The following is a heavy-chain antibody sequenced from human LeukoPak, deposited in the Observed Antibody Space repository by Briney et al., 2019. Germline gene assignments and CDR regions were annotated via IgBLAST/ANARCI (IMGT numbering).Heavy chain of an antibody. CDR2: INHSGST. Sequence: PSETLSLTCAVYGGSFSGYYWSWIRQPPGKGREWIGEINHSGSTNYNPSLKSRVTISVDTSKNQFSLKLSSVTAADTAVYYCARGEYQLLNWYFDLWGRGTLVTVSS. J-gene: IGHJ2*01. CDR3: ARGEYQLLNWYFDL. CDR1: GGSFSGYY. V-gene: IGHV4-34*01. D-gene: IGHD2-2*01.